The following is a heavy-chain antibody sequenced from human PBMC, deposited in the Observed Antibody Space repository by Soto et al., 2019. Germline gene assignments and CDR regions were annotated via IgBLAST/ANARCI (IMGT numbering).Heavy chain of an antibody. V-gene: IGHV4-4*08. CDR2: TSNSAPT. Sequence: PSETLSLTCTVSGCSISSYHWSWIRQSPGKGLEWIGYTSNSAPTIYNPSLKSRVTISADTSKNQFSLRLSSVTAADTAVYFCARDLWGYCGTDCYPLDVWGQGTTVTVSS. J-gene: IGHJ6*02. CDR1: GCSISSYH. CDR3: ARDLWGYCGTDCYPLDV. D-gene: IGHD2-21*02.